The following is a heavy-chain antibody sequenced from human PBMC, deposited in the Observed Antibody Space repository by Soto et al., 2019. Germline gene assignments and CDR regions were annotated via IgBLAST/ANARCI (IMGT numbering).Heavy chain of an antibody. J-gene: IGHJ5*02. CDR1: GYTFTGYY. D-gene: IGHD2-15*01. CDR2: INPNSGGT. Sequence: GASVKVSCKASGYTFTGYYMHWVRQAPGQGLEWMGWINPNSGGTNYAQKFQGRVTMTRDTSISTAYMELSRLRSDDTAVYYCARHHGSGGSCPILDSRFDPWGQRTLVTVSS. V-gene: IGHV1-2*02. CDR3: ARHHGSGGSCPILDSRFDP.